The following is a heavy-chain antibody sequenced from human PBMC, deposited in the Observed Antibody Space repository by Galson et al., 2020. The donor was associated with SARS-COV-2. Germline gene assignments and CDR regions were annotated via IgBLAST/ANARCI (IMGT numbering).Heavy chain of an antibody. CDR3: ARQSGGYNWKFFDY. CDR2: IYYSGYT. J-gene: IGHJ4*02. D-gene: IGHD5-12*01. Sequence: SETLSLTCTVSSDSISSTNYYWSWIRQPPGKGLEWIGSIYYSGYTNYNPSLKSPVTMSVDTSKNQFSLMLTSVTAADTAVYYCARQSGGYNWKFFDYWGQGTLVTVSS. V-gene: IGHV4-39*01. CDR1: SDSISSTNYY.